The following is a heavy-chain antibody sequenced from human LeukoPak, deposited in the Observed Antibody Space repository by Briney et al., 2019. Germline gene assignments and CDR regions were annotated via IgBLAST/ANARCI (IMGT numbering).Heavy chain of an antibody. CDR3: ARADGYNPYYMDV. Sequence: PGGSLRLSCAASGFSVSTNYMSWVSQAPGKGLEWVSVIFTNGNTKYADSVKGRFTISRDNSKNMLYLQMNSLRAEDTAVYYCARADGYNPYYMDVWGKGTTVTISS. D-gene: IGHD5-24*01. CDR1: GFSVSTNY. J-gene: IGHJ6*03. CDR2: IFTNGNT. V-gene: IGHV3-66*01.